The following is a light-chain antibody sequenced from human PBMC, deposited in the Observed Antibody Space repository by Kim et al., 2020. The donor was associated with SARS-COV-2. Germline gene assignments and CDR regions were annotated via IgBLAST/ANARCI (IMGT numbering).Light chain of an antibody. J-gene: IGLJ1*01. V-gene: IGLV3-1*01. CDR3: QAWDSSSGF. CDR2: QDT. CDR1: KLGDKY. Sequence: GYPGQTASITCSGDKLGDKYAYWYQQKPGQSPLLVIYQDTKRPSGIPERFSGSNSGNTATLTISGTQAMDEADYYCQAWDSSSGFFGTGTQLTVL.